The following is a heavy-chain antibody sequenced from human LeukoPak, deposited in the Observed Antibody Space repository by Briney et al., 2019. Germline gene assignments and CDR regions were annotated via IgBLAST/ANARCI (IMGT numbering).Heavy chain of an antibody. D-gene: IGHD5-18*01. CDR3: AKGNGYSYGRYYFDY. J-gene: IGHJ4*02. Sequence: PGGSLRLSCAASGFTFSTYAMSWVRQAPGRGLEWVSAISGSSDTTYYADSVKGRFTISRDNSKNTLYLQVNSLRAEDTAVYYCAKGNGYSYGRYYFDYWGQGTLVTVSS. V-gene: IGHV3-23*01. CDR1: GFTFSTYA. CDR2: ISGSSDTT.